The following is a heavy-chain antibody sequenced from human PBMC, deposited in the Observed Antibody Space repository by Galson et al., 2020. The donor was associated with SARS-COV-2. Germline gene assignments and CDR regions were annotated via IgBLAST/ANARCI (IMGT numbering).Heavy chain of an antibody. CDR1: GYTFTSYD. Sequence: ASVKVSCKASGYTFTSYDINWVRQATGQGLEWMGWMNPNSGNTGYAQKFQGRVTMTRNTSISTAYMELSSLRSEDTAVYYCARGPTVRVWGRKGNWFDPWGQGTLVTVSS. CDR2: MNPNSGNT. D-gene: IGHD3-16*01. V-gene: IGHV1-8*01. J-gene: IGHJ5*02. CDR3: ARGPTVRVWGRKGNWFDP.